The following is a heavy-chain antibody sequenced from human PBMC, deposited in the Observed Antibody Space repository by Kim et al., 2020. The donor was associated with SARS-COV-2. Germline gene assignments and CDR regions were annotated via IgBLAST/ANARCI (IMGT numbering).Heavy chain of an antibody. CDR1: GGSISSSSYY. J-gene: IGHJ5*02. CDR2: IYYSGST. D-gene: IGHD6-19*01. Sequence: SETLSLTCTVSGGSISSSSYYWGWIRQPPGKGLEWIGSIYYSGSTYYNPSLKSRVTISVDTSKNQFSLKLSSVTAADTAVYYCASGEQWLVGWFDPWGQGTLVTVSS. V-gene: IGHV4-39*01. CDR3: ASGEQWLVGWFDP.